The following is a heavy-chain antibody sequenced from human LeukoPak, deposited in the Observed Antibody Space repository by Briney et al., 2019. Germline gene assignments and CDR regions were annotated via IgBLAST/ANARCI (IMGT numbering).Heavy chain of an antibody. D-gene: IGHD3-22*01. CDR3: ARLPGGYYYYFDY. V-gene: IGHV1-69*06. J-gene: IGHJ4*02. CDR2: IIPIFGTA. CDR1: EYTFTSYY. Sequence: ASVKVSCKASEYTFTSYYMHWVRQAPGQGLEWMGGIIPIFGTANYAQKFQGRVTITADKSTSTAYMELSSLRSEDTALYYCARLPGGYYYYFDYWGQGTLVTVSS.